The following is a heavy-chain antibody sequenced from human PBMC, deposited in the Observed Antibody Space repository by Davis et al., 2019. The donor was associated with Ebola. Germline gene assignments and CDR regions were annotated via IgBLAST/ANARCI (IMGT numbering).Heavy chain of an antibody. CDR2: INHSGST. CDR1: GGSFSGYY. J-gene: IGHJ3*02. D-gene: IGHD3-22*01. V-gene: IGHV4-34*01. Sequence: PSETLSLTCAVYGGSFSGYYWSWIRQPPGKGLEWIGKINHSGSTNYNPSLKSRVTISVDTSKNQFSLKLSSVTAADTAVFYCARVPPTYYYDSSGYSTRGGAFDIWGQGTMVTVSS. CDR3: ARVPPTYYYDSSGYSTRGGAFDI.